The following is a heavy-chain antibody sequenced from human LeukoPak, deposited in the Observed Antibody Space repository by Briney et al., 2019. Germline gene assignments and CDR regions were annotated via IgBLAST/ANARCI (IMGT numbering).Heavy chain of an antibody. J-gene: IGHJ6*02. CDR3: AAPNADSGSYEGYGMDV. D-gene: IGHD1-26*01. CDR2: VGSGNT. V-gene: IGHV1-58*01. Sequence: VGSGNTNYAQMFQERVTITRDMSTSTAYMELSSLRSEDTAVYYCAAPNADSGSYEGYGMDVWGQGTTVTVSS.